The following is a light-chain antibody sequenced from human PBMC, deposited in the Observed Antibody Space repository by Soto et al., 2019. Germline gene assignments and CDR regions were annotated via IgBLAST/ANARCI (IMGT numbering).Light chain of an antibody. V-gene: IGLV2-23*03. CDR1: SSDVGSYNL. Sequence: QSALTQPASVSGSPGQSITISCTGTSSDVGSYNLVSWYQQHPGKAPKLMIYEGSKRPSGDSNRFSGSKSGNTASLTISGLQAEDEADYYCCSYAGTNTVHVVFGGGTQLTVL. CDR3: CSYAGTNTVHVV. J-gene: IGLJ2*01. CDR2: EGS.